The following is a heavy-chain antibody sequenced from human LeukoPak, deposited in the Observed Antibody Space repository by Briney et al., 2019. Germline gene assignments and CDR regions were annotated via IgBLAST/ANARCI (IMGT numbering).Heavy chain of an antibody. V-gene: IGHV1-18*01. Sequence: GASVKVSCKASGYTFTSYGISWVRQAPGQGLEWMGWISAYNGNTNYAQKLQGRVTMTTDTSTSTAYMELRSLRSDDTAVYYCARDHSSGWYGYYYYYYMDVWGKGTAVTISS. CDR3: ARDHSSGWYGYYYYYYMDV. CDR2: ISAYNGNT. D-gene: IGHD6-19*01. J-gene: IGHJ6*03. CDR1: GYTFTSYG.